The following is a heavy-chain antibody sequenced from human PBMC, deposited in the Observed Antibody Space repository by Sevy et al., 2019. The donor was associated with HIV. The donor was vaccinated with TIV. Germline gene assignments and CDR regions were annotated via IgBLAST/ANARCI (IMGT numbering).Heavy chain of an antibody. D-gene: IGHD6-25*01. CDR3: AREGNRERQTIPLDS. V-gene: IGHV3-48*02. CDR2: ISNSGSTT. J-gene: IGHJ4*02. Sequence: GGSLRLSCAASGFRFNYHNMNWVRQAPGKGLEWISYISNSGSTTYLADSVRGRFTISRDNAKNSLFLEMDNLIDEDTAVYYCAREGNRERQTIPLDSWGRGIQVTVSS. CDR1: GFRFNYHN.